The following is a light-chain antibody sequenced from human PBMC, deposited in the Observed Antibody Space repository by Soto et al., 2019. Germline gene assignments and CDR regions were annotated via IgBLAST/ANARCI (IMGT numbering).Light chain of an antibody. CDR2: DTS. V-gene: IGKV3-11*01. Sequence: EIVLTQSPAFLSLSPGETATLSCRASQSLTGYLAWYQQRPGQSPRLLISDTSKRATGIPARFTGSGSRTDFTLTISGLEPEDSAVYYCQQRSDWLYTFGPGTKLEIK. CDR1: QSLTGY. J-gene: IGKJ2*01. CDR3: QQRSDWLYT.